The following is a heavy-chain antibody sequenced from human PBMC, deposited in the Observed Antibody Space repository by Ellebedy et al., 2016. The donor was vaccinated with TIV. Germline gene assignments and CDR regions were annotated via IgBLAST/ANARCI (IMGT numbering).Heavy chain of an antibody. CDR1: GFTFSDYW. V-gene: IGHV3-74*01. CDR2: INSDGSSS. Sequence: GGSLRLSXAVSGFTFSDYWFHWVRQDPGKGLVWVARINSDGSSSTYADSVKGRFTISRDNAKNTLYLQMNSLRAEDTAVYFCLRASDYWGQGTLVTVSS. J-gene: IGHJ4*02. CDR3: LRASDY.